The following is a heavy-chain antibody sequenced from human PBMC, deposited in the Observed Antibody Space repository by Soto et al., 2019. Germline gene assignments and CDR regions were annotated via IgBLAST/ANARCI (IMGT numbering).Heavy chain of an antibody. J-gene: IGHJ6*02. CDR2: INSDGSST. D-gene: IGHD3-16*01. CDR1: GFTFSTYW. CDR3: ARDRWGGGREMVV. Sequence: EVQLVDSGGGLLQPGGTLRLSCAASGFTFSTYWIHWVRQAQGKGLVWVSRINSDGSSTNYPDSVKGRFTISSDNAKNTLFLQMLSLRAEDTAVYYCARDRWGGGREMVVWGQGTTVTVSS. V-gene: IGHV3-74*01.